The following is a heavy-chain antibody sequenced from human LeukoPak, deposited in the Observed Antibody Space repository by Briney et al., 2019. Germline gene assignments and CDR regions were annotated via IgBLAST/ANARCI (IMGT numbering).Heavy chain of an antibody. CDR2: IYTSGST. J-gene: IGHJ6*03. CDR3: ARDLGYCSSTSCYTVYYYMDV. CDR1: GGSISSGSYY. V-gene: IGHV4-61*02. D-gene: IGHD2-2*02. Sequence: PSQTLSLTCTVSGGSISSGSYYWSWIRQPAGKGLEWIGRIYTSGSTNYNPSLKSRVTISVDTSKNQFSLKLSSVTAADTAVYYCARDLGYCSSTSCYTVYYYMDVWGKGTTVTVSS.